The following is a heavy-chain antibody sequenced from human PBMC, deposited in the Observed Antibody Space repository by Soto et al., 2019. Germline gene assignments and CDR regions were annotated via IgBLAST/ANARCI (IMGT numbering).Heavy chain of an antibody. D-gene: IGHD2-15*01. CDR1: GFTFSTYG. CDR2: TWYDGSIK. J-gene: IGHJ6*02. V-gene: IGHV3-33*01. CDR3: ARIACTGGSCRPYAYYGMDV. Sequence: QMQLVESGGGVVQPGRSLRLSCAASGFTFSTYGMHWVRQAPGKGLEWVAITWYDGSIKYYADSAKGRFTISRDNSRNTLYLQMSSLRVEDTAVYFCARIACTGGSCRPYAYYGMDVWGQGTTVTVSS.